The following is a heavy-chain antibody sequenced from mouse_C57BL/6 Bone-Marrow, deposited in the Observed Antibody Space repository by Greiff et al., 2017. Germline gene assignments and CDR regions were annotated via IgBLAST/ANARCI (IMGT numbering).Heavy chain of an antibody. V-gene: IGHV1-55*01. CDR1: GYTFTSYW. CDR2: IYPGSGST. Sequence: QVQLQQPGAELVKPGASVKMSCKASGYTFTSYWITWVKQRPGQCLEWIGDIYPGSGSTNYNEKFKSKATLPVDTSSSTAYMQHSSLTSEGTAVYNCARDGSSCCDYWGQGTTLTVSS. D-gene: IGHD1-1*01. CDR3: ARDGSSCCDY. J-gene: IGHJ2*01.